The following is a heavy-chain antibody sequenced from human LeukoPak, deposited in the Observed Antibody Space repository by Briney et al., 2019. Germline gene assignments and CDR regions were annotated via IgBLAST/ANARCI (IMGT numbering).Heavy chain of an antibody. J-gene: IGHJ2*01. CDR3: ARLIGGVGYFDL. CDR2: IYYSGST. V-gene: IGHV4-59*08. Sequence: SETLSLTCSVSGGSISSYYWNWIRQPPGKGLEWIGYIYYSGSTNYNPSLKSRVTISVDTSKNQFSLKLTSVTAADTAVYYCARLIGGVGYFDLWGRGTLVTASS. CDR1: GGSISSYY.